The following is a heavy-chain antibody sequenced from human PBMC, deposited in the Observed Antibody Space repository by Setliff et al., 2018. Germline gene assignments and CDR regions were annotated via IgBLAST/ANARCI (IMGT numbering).Heavy chain of an antibody. Sequence: GGSLRLSCAASGFTFSSLWMSWVRQSPGRGLEWVANINQDGSGKFYVDSVKGRFTISRDNSKNSLFLQMNSLRVDDTAIYYCAKDGVGPTFTYFFDYWGQGSQVTSPQ. J-gene: IGHJ4*02. V-gene: IGHV3-7*03. CDR2: INQDGSGK. CDR1: GFTFSSLW. CDR3: AKDGVGPTFTYFFDY. D-gene: IGHD1-26*01.